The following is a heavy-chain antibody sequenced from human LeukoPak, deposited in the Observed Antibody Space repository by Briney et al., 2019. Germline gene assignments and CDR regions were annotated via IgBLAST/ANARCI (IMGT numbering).Heavy chain of an antibody. D-gene: IGHD6-6*01. J-gene: IGHJ4*02. Sequence: GGSLRLSCAASGFTFSSYWMSWVRQAPGKGLEWVANIKYDGSEKHYVDSVKGRFTISRDNAKNSLYLQMNSPRAEDTAVYYCARDLLPIATRDLFDYWGQGTLVTVSS. V-gene: IGHV3-7*01. CDR1: GFTFSSYW. CDR2: IKYDGSEK. CDR3: ARDLLPIATRDLFDY.